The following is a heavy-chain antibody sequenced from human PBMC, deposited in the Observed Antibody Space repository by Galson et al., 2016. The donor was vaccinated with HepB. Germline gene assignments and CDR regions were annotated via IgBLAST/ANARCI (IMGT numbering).Heavy chain of an antibody. V-gene: IGHV1-2*02. Sequence: SVKVSCKAPGYTFTGYFLHWVRQAPGQGLEWMGWMNPRSGGTNFAQNFQGRVTMTRDTSISTAYMELSSLTSDDTAVYYCVRETYGDKPKCFGYWGQGTPVTVSS. J-gene: IGHJ4*02. D-gene: IGHD4-17*01. CDR2: MNPRSGGT. CDR1: GYTFTGYF. CDR3: VRETYGDKPKCFGY.